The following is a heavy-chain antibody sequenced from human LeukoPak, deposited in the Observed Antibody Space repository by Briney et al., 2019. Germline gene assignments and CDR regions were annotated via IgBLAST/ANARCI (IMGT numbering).Heavy chain of an antibody. CDR1: GYTFTSYY. D-gene: IGHD2-15*01. Sequence: ASVKVSCKAYGYTFTSYYMHWVRQAPGQGLEWMGIINPSGGSTSYAQKFQGRVTMTRDMSTSTVYMELSSLRSEDTAVYYCASGGSSLKDAFDIWGQGTMVTVSS. J-gene: IGHJ3*02. CDR2: INPSGGST. V-gene: IGHV1-46*01. CDR3: ASGGSSLKDAFDI.